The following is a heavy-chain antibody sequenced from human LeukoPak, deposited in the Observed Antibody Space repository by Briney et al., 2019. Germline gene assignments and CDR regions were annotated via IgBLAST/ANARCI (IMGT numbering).Heavy chain of an antibody. CDR3: ARQDYDSSGPLDYYYGMDV. J-gene: IGHJ6*02. CDR1: GGSISSSNW. Sequence: SETLSLTCAVSGGSISSSNWWSWVRQPPGKGLEWIGEIYHSGSTNYNPSLKSRVTISVDKSKNQFSLKLSSVTAADTAVYYCARQDYDSSGPLDYYYGMDVWGQGTTVTVSS. CDR2: IYHSGST. D-gene: IGHD3-22*01. V-gene: IGHV4-4*02.